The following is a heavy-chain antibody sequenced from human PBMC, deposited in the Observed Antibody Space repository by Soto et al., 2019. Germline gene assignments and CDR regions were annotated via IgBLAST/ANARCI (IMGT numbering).Heavy chain of an antibody. D-gene: IGHD3-3*01. CDR2: IYYSGST. Sequence: PSETLSLTCTVSGGSISSGGYYWSWIRQHPGKGLEWIGYIYYSGSTYYNPSLKSRVTISVDTSKNQFSLKLSSVTAADTAVYYCASVIVWSGYHRAPQYYMDVWGKGTTVTVSS. CDR1: GGSISSGGYY. V-gene: IGHV4-31*03. J-gene: IGHJ6*03. CDR3: ASVIVWSGYHRAPQYYMDV.